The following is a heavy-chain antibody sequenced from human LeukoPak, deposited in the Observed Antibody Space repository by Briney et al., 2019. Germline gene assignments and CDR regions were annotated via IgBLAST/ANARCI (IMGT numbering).Heavy chain of an antibody. Sequence: GGSLRLSCAASGFTFSSYAMSWVRQAPGKGLEWVSAISGSGGSTYYADSVKGRFTISRDNSKNTLYLQMNSLRAEDTAVYYCAKDQDIYDFWSGYYPAYDYWGQGTLVTVSS. CDR1: GFTFSSYA. V-gene: IGHV3-23*01. D-gene: IGHD3-3*01. CDR3: AKDQDIYDFWSGYYPAYDY. J-gene: IGHJ4*02. CDR2: ISGSGGST.